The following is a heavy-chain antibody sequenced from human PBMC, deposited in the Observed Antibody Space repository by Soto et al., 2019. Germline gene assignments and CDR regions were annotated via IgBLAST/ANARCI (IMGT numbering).Heavy chain of an antibody. CDR2: ISAYNGNT. CDR1: GYTFTSYG. J-gene: IGHJ4*02. V-gene: IGHV1-18*01. CDR3: ARDTLYCSSTSCWGAGYFDY. Sequence: ASVKVSCKASGYTFTSYGISWVRQAPGQGLEWMGWISAYNGNTNYAQKLQGRVTMTTDTSTSTAYMELRSLRSDETAVYYCARDTLYCSSTSCWGAGYFDYWGQGTLVTVSS. D-gene: IGHD2-2*01.